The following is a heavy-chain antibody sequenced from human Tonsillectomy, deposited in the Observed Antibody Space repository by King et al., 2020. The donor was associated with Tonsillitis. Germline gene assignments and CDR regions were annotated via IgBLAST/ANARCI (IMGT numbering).Heavy chain of an antibody. CDR1: GFTFSSYW. D-gene: IGHD1-26*01. J-gene: IGHJ3*02. CDR3: ARVGGSSGAFDI. CDR2: INSDGSST. V-gene: IGHV3-74*01. Sequence: VQLVESGGGLVQPGGSLRLSCAASGFTFSSYWMHWVRQAPGKGLVWVSRINSDGSSTSYADSVKGGFTISSDNAKNTLYLQMNSLRAEDTAVYYCARVGGSSGAFDIWGQGTMVTVSS.